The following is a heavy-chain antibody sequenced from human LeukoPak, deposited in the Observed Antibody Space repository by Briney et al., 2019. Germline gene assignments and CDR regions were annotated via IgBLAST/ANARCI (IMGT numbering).Heavy chain of an antibody. D-gene: IGHD3-10*01. CDR3: ARDLYGSLSYTIDI. V-gene: IGHV3-30*03. CDR1: GFAFSAYG. J-gene: IGHJ3*02. Sequence: PGGSLRLSCAASGFAFSAYGMHWVRQAPGKGLEWVAVISYDGSSEFYSGSVKGRFTISRDNSKNTLYVRMNSLRPEDTAVYYCARDLYGSLSYTIDIWGQGTVVTVSS. CDR2: ISYDGSSE.